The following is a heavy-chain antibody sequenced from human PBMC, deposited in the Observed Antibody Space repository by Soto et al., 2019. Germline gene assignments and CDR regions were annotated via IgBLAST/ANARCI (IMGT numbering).Heavy chain of an antibody. Sequence: QVQLVQSGAEVKKPGASVKVSCKASGYTFTSYAMHWVRQAPGQRLEWMGWINAGNGNTKYSQKFQGRVTITRATSASTAYMELSSLRSEDTAVYYCARGDFLTYDDYWGQGTLVTVSS. V-gene: IGHV1-3*01. D-gene: IGHD3-16*01. CDR2: INAGNGNT. J-gene: IGHJ4*02. CDR1: GYTFTSYA. CDR3: ARGDFLTYDDY.